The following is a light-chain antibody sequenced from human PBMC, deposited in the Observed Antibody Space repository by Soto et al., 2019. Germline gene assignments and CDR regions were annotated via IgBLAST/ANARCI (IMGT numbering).Light chain of an antibody. CDR1: SSDVGGYNY. CDR2: DVS. CDR3: SSYTSSSTLV. V-gene: IGLV2-14*01. Sequence: QSVLNQPASVSGSPGQSITISCTGTSSDVGGYNYVSWYQQHPGKAPKLMIYDVSNRPSGVSNRFSGSKSGNTASLTISGLQAEDEADYYCSSYTSSSTLVFGTGTKVTVL. J-gene: IGLJ1*01.